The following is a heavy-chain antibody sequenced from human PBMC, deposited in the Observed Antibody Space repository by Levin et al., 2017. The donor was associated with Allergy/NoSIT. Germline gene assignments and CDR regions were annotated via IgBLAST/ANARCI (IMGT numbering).Heavy chain of an antibody. Sequence: AGESLKISCAASGFTFRSYAMSWVRQAPGKGLEWVSGISGSGGSTYYADSVKGRFTISRDNSKNKLYLQMNSLRAEDTAVYYCAKDLRRDDYVWGILGEIEYWGQGTLVTVSS. D-gene: IGHD3-16*01. V-gene: IGHV3-23*01. CDR3: AKDLRRDDYVWGILGEIEY. CDR2: ISGSGGST. J-gene: IGHJ4*02. CDR1: GFTFRSYA.